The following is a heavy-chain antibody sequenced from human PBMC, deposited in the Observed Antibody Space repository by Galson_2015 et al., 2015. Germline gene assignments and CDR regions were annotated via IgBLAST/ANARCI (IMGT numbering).Heavy chain of an antibody. CDR1: GASISSQY. D-gene: IGHD6-25*01. V-gene: IGHV4-59*11. CDR2: IRYDGST. J-gene: IGHJ5*02. CDR3: VRDWGYSSARGGYDP. Sequence: SETLSLTCTVSGASISSQYWSWVRQPPGKGLERIGTIRYDGSTNYNPSLKTRVTISVDTSKNQFSLKLISVTAADTAVYYCVRDWGYSSARGGYDPWGQGTLVTVSS.